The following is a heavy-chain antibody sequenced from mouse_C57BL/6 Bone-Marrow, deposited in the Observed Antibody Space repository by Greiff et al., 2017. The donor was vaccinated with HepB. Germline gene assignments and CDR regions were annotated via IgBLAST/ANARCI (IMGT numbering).Heavy chain of an antibody. V-gene: IGHV1-64*01. CDR1: GYTFTSYW. CDR3: AKTAQARAWFAY. J-gene: IGHJ3*01. CDR2: IHPNSGST. Sequence: QVQLKQPGAELVKPGASVKLSCKASGYTFTSYWMHWVKQRPGQGLEWIGMIHPNSGSTNYNEKFKSKATLTVDKSSSTAYMQLSSLTSEDSAVYYCAKTAQARAWFAYWGQGTLVTVSA. D-gene: IGHD3-2*02.